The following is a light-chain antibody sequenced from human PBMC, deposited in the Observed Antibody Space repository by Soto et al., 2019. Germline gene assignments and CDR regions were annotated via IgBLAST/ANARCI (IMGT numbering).Light chain of an antibody. V-gene: IGLV2-8*01. CDR3: SSYSGSNDLV. Sequence: QSALTQPPSASGSPGQSVTISCTGTSSDVGNYNFVSWYQQHPGKAPKLMIFEVTKRPSGVPHRFSGSKSGNTASLTASGLQPEDEADYYCSSYSGSNDLVFGGGTKLTVL. J-gene: IGLJ3*02. CDR1: SSDVGNYNF. CDR2: EVT.